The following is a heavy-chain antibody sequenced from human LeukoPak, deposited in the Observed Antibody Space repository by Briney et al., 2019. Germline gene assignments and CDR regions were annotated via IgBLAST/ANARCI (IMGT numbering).Heavy chain of an antibody. J-gene: IGHJ5*02. CDR1: GFTFSSYA. CDR2: ISYDGSKK. CDR3: ARGDYDSSGYYNWFDP. D-gene: IGHD3-22*01. Sequence: PGGSLRLSCAASGFTFSSYAMHWVRQAPGKGLEWVAVISYDGSKKYYADSVKGRFTISRDNSKNTLYLQMNSLRAEDTAVYYCARGDYDSSGYYNWFDPWGQGTLVTVSS. V-gene: IGHV3-30-3*01.